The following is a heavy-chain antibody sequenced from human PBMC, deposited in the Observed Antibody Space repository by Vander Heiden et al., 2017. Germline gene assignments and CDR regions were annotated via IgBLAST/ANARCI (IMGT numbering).Heavy chain of an antibody. CDR2: INPSGGST. J-gene: IGHJ5*02. D-gene: IGHD6-13*01. CDR1: AYTLPSYY. Sequence: QVQLVQSGAEVKKPGASVKVSCKASAYTLPSYYMHGVRKAPGQGLEWMGIINPSGGSTSYAQKFQGRVTMTRDTSTSTVYMELSSLRSEDTAVYYCARMASSSWTNWFDPWGQGTLVTVSS. CDR3: ARMASSSWTNWFDP. V-gene: IGHV1-46*01.